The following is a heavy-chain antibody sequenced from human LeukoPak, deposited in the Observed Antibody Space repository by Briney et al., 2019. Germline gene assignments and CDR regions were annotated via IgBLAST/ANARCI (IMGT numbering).Heavy chain of an antibody. CDR3: ARRDEGPDYFDY. Sequence: SETLSLTCTVSGGSISSSSYYWGWIRQPPGKGLEWIGSIYYSGSTYYNPSLKSRVTISVDTSKNQFSLKLSSVTAADTAVYYCARRDEGPDYFDYWGQGTLVTVSS. V-gene: IGHV4-39*01. J-gene: IGHJ4*02. CDR1: GGSISSSSYY. CDR2: IYYSGST.